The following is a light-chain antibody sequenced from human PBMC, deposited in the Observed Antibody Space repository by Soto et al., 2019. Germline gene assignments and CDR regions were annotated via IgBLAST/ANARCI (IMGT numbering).Light chain of an antibody. CDR2: DVS. J-gene: IGLJ1*01. Sequence: QSALTQPRSVSGSPGQSVTISCTGTSSDVGGYNYVSWYQQDPGKVPKVMIYDVSNRPSGVPDRFSGSKSGNTASLTISGLQADDDADYYCCSYGGTNALYVFGTGTKLTVL. CDR3: CSYGGTNALYV. CDR1: SSDVGGYNY. V-gene: IGLV2-11*01.